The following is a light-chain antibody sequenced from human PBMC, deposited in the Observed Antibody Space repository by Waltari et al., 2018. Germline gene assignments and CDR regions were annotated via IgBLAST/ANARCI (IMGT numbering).Light chain of an antibody. V-gene: IGLV1-40*01. CDR1: SSNIGAGYD. J-gene: IGLJ2*01. CDR3: QSYDRDLNAVL. CDR2: RDD. Sequence: QSVLTQPPSVSGAPGQSVTISCTGSSSNIGAGYDVHWYQQIPGSAPKVLIYRDDNRPSGVPGRFSGSKPGTAASLSVTGLHVEDEADYFCQSYDRDLNAVLFGGGTKLTVL.